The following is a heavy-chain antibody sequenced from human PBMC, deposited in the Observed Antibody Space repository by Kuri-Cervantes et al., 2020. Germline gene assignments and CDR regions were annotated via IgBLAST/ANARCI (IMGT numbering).Heavy chain of an antibody. V-gene: IGHV3-74*01. J-gene: IGHJ3*02. D-gene: IGHD5/OR15-5a*01. CDR2: INSDGSST. Sequence: GESLKIPCAASGFTFSSYWMHWVRQAPGKGLVWVSRINSDGSSTSYADSVKGRFTISRDNAKNTLYLQMNSLRAEDTAVYYCASVLRSIDAFDIWGQGTMVTVSS. CDR3: ASVLRSIDAFDI. CDR1: GFTFSSYW.